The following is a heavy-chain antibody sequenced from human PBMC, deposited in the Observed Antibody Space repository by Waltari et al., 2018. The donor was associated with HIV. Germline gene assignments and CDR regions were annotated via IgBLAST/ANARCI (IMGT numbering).Heavy chain of an antibody. CDR2: ISGSGSST. CDR1: GFPFSTNA. J-gene: IGHJ6*02. CDR3: AKVPQYISSSIYYYGMDV. Sequence: EVQLLESGGGLVQPGGSLRLSCAASGFPFSTNALRRVSQSPGKGLEWVSSISGSGSSTYYADSIEGRFTISRDNSKNTLYLQMNSLRAEDTAAYYCAKVPQYISSSIYYYGMDVWGQGTTVTVSS. V-gene: IGHV3-23*01. D-gene: IGHD6-6*01.